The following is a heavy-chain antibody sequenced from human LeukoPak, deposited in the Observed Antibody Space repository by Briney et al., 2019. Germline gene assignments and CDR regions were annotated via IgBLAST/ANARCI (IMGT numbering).Heavy chain of an antibody. CDR2: ISYDGSNK. V-gene: IGHV3-30*03. CDR1: GFTFSSYG. CDR3: ARVMWGSGYYYYYGMDV. D-gene: IGHD2-15*01. J-gene: IGHJ6*02. Sequence: GGSLRLSCAASGFTFSSYGMHWVRQAPGKGLEWVAVISYDGSNKYYADSVKGRFTISRDNSKNTLYLQMNSLRAEDTAVYYCARVMWGSGYYYYYGMDVWGQGTTVTVSS.